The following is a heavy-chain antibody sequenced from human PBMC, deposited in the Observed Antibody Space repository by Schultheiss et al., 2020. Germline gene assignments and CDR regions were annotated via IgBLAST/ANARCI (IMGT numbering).Heavy chain of an antibody. CDR2: ISSNGGST. CDR1: GFTFSSYA. V-gene: IGHV3-64D*06. D-gene: IGHD6-13*01. Sequence: GESLKISCSASGFTFSSYAMHWVRQAPGKGLEYVSAISSNGGSTYYADSVKGRFTISRDNSKNTLYLQMSSLRAEDTAVYYCAGSSWYKRSYYYYMDVWGKGTTVTVSS. CDR3: AGSSWYKRSYYYYMDV. J-gene: IGHJ6*03.